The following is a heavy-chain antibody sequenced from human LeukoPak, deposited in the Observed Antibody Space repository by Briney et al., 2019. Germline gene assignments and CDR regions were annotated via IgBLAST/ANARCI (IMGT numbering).Heavy chain of an antibody. Sequence: PGGSLRLSCAASGFSFTIYAMGWVRQAPGRGLEWLSTVSDSGADTYYADSVKGRFTISRDNARNTVYQQMNSLRAEDAAVYYCAKSHSVAQRGYYDYWGQGTLVTVSS. D-gene: IGHD4-23*01. CDR1: GFSFTIYA. CDR3: AKSHSVAQRGYYDY. CDR2: VSDSGADT. J-gene: IGHJ4*02. V-gene: IGHV3-23*01.